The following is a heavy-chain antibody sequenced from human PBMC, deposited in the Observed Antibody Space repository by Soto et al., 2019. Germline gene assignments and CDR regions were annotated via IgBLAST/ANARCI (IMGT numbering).Heavy chain of an antibody. V-gene: IGHV4-31*03. Sequence: QVQLRESGPGLVKPSQTLSLTCTVSGGSISSGGYYWSWIRQHPGKGLEWIGYIYYSGSTYYNPSLKSRVTISVDTSKNQFSLKLSSVTAADTAVYYCARGDDYGDSLGENWFDPWGQGTLVTVSS. J-gene: IGHJ5*02. CDR3: ARGDDYGDSLGENWFDP. CDR1: GGSISSGGYY. CDR2: IYYSGST. D-gene: IGHD4-17*01.